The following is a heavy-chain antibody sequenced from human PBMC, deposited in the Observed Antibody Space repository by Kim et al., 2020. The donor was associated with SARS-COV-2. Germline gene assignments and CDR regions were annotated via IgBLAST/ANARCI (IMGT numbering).Heavy chain of an antibody. V-gene: IGHV3-33*08. J-gene: IGHJ4*02. CDR3: ANVSCSSSWGPFDY. Sequence: GGSLRLSCTASGFTFSSYAMHWVRQAPGKGLEWVAVIWSDGSNKYYADSVKGRFTISRDNSRNTLYLQMNSLRAEDTAVYYCANVSCSSSWGPFDYWGQGTLVTVSS. CDR2: IWSDGSNK. D-gene: IGHD6-13*01. CDR1: GFTFSSYA.